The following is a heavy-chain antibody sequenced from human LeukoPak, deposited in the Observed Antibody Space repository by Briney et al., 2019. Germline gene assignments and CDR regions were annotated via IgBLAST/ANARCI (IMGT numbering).Heavy chain of an antibody. CDR1: GFTFSTYT. CDR3: ARSGTYSSFDP. Sequence: GGSLRLSCAASGFTFSTYTMNWVRQAPGKGLEWVSYISSSSSAINYADSVKGRFTISRDNARNSLYLQMNSLRDKDTAVYYCARSGTYSSFDPWGQGTLVTVSS. CDR2: ISSSSSAI. J-gene: IGHJ5*02. D-gene: IGHD1-26*01. V-gene: IGHV3-48*02.